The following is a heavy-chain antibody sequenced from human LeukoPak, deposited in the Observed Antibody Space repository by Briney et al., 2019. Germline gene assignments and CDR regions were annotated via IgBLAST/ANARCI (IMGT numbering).Heavy chain of an antibody. J-gene: IGHJ3*02. CDR1: GFTLSKHA. V-gene: IGHV3-23*01. CDR3: AKVAKEDAFDI. CDR2: ISGSGGST. Sequence: GSLRISCATSGFTLSKHAMSWVRPGPGEGLKWVSAISGSGGSTYYADSVKGRFTISRDNSKNTLYLQMNSLRAEDTAVYYCAKVAKEDAFDIWGQGTMVTVSS.